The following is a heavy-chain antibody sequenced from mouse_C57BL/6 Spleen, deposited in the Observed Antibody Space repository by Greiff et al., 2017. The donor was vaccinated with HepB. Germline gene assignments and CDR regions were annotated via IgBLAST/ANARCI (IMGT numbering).Heavy chain of an antibody. D-gene: IGHD3-2*02. J-gene: IGHJ3*01. CDR1: GYTFTSYD. Sequence: QVQLKESGPELVKPGASVKLSCKASGYTFTSYDINWVKQRPGQGLEWIGWIYPRDGSTKYNEKFKGKATLTVDTSSSTAYMELHSLTSEDSAVYFCARTSLSSGYAWFAYWGQGTLVTVSA. CDR2: IYPRDGST. CDR3: ARTSLSSGYAWFAY. V-gene: IGHV1-85*01.